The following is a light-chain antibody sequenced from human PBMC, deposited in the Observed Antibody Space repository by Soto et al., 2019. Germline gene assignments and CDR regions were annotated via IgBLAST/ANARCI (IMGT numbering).Light chain of an antibody. J-gene: IGLJ1*01. CDR3: SSYTSSSTYV. CDR1: KNNVGSYNR. CDR2: EVS. V-gene: IGLV2-18*02. Sequence: QSARSQPPSVFGSPGHSVTNYCTGTKNNVGSYNRVSWYQQPPGTAPKLMIYEVSNRPSGVPDRFSGSKSGNTASLTISGLQAEDEADYYCSSYTSSSTYVFGTGTKVTVL.